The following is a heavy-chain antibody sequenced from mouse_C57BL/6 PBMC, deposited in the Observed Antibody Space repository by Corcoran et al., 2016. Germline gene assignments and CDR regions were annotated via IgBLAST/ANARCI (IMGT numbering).Heavy chain of an antibody. CDR3: ASGVYYGSRSYAMDY. CDR1: GYAFSSYW. J-gene: IGHJ4*01. V-gene: IGHV1-80*01. D-gene: IGHD1-1*01. CDR2: IYPGDGDT. Sequence: QVQLQQSGAELVKPGASVKISCKASGYAFSSYWMNWVKQRPGKGLEWIGQIYPGDGDTNYNGKFKGKATLTADKSSSTAYMQLSSLTSEDSAVYFCASGVYYGSRSYAMDYWGQGTSVTVSS.